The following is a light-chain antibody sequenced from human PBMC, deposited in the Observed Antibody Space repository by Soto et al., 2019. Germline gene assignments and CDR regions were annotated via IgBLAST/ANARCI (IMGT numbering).Light chain of an antibody. CDR1: QGIRND. CDR2: AAS. V-gene: IGKV1-6*01. Sequence: RITHSPASLSASVGDRVTITCRASQGIRNDLGWYQQKPGKAPKLLIYAASSLQSGVPSRFSGSGSGTDFTLTISSLQPEDFATYYCLQDYNYPPTFGQGTKVDIK. CDR3: LQDYNYPPT. J-gene: IGKJ1*01.